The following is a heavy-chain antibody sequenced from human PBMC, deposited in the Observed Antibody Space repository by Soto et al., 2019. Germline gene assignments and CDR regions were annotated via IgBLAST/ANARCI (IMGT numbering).Heavy chain of an antibody. CDR3: ARDPGSGWLGHFDS. D-gene: IGHD6-19*01. CDR1: GYSISSGYY. Sequence: SETLSFTCAVSGYSISSGYYWGWIRQPPGKGLEWIGSIFHSGSTYSNPSLKSRVTISVDTSKNQFSLKLASVTAADTAVYYCARDPGSGWLGHFDSWGQGTLVTVSS. V-gene: IGHV4-38-2*02. J-gene: IGHJ4*02. CDR2: IFHSGST.